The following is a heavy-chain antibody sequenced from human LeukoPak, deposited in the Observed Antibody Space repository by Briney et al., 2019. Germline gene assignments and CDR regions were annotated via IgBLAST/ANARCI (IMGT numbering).Heavy chain of an antibody. V-gene: IGHV1-69*05. CDR3: AGVEGPGKEYYYYMDV. Sequence: ASANVSCKASGGTFSSYAISWVRQAPGQGLEWMGGIIPIFGTANYAQKFQGRVTITTDESTSTAYMELSSLRSEDTAVYYCAGVEGPGKEYYYYMDVWGKGTTVTVSS. CDR1: GGTFSSYA. D-gene: IGHD1-14*01. CDR2: IIPIFGTA. J-gene: IGHJ6*03.